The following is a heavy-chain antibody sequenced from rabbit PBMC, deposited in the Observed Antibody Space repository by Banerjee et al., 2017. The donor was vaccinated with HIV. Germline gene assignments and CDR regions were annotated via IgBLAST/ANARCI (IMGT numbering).Heavy chain of an antibody. V-gene: IGHV1S45*01. CDR3: ARDRDGTGESSFDF. CDR2: IATGSSGST. J-gene: IGHJ6*01. CDR1: GFSFSSYW. D-gene: IGHD7-1*01. Sequence: QEQLEESGGDLVKPEGSLTLTCTASGFSFSSYWMCWVRQAPGKGLEWIGCIATGSSGSTYYASWAKGRFTISKTSSTTVTLQMTSLTAADTATYFCARDRDGTGESSFDFWGPGTLVTVS.